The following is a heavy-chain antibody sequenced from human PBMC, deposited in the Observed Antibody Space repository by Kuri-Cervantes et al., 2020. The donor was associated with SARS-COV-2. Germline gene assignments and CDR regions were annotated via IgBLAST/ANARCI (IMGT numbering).Heavy chain of an antibody. CDR2: ISSNGGST. Sequence: GESLKISCSASGFTFSSYAMHWVRQAPGKGLEYVSAISSNGGSTYYADSVKGRFIISRDNSKNTLYLQMNSLRAEDTAVYYCAKCGELLTSSYYYYGMDVWGQGTTVTVSS. V-gene: IGHV3-64*04. CDR3: AKCGELLTSSYYYYGMDV. D-gene: IGHD1-26*01. CDR1: GFTFSSYA. J-gene: IGHJ6*02.